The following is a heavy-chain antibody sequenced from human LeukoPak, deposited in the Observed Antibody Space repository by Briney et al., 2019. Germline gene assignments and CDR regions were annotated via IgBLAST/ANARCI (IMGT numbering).Heavy chain of an antibody. J-gene: IGHJ3*02. V-gene: IGHV4-39*01. CDR2: ISDGGST. D-gene: IGHD2-15*01. Sequence: ASETLSLTCTVSGDSIRSSDYYWGCIRQSPGKGLEWIVTISDGGSTYYNPSLKSRITISVDTSKNQFSLQLSSVTAADTAAYYCVRHCCSSPSKRTFDIWGQGTLVAVSS. CDR3: VRHCCSSPSKRTFDI. CDR1: GDSIRSSDYY.